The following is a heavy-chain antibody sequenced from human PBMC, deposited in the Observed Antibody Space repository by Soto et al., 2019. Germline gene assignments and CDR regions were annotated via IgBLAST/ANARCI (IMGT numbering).Heavy chain of an antibody. J-gene: IGHJ4*02. CDR3: VRHTLDYYSADYFDK. V-gene: IGHV1-8*01. Sequence: XSVKVSCTASGYPFTNNDINWVRQAAGQGLEWMGWMNPYSGNTGYARNFHGRVTMTRDNSIATAYMELSSLRSEDTAVYYCVRHTLDYYSADYFDKWGQGTLVTVSS. CDR1: GYPFTNND. CDR2: MNPYSGNT. D-gene: IGHD2-21*01.